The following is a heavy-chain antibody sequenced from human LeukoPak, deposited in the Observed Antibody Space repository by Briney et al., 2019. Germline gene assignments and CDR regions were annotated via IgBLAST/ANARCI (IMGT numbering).Heavy chain of an antibody. D-gene: IGHD2-2*02. CDR2: ISPSSSSI. V-gene: IGHV3-21*01. CDR1: GFTFSNCN. J-gene: IGHJ4*02. Sequence: GGSLRLSCAASGFTFSNCNMNWVRHAPGKGLEWVSSISPSSSSIYYADSVKGRFTISRDNAKNSLYLQMNSLRAEDTAVYYCARGGLRYCSSSSCYIESPDYWGQGTLVTVSS. CDR3: ARGGLRYCSSSSCYIESPDY.